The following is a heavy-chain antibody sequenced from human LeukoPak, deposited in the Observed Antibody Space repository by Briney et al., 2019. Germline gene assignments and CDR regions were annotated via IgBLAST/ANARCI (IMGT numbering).Heavy chain of an antibody. CDR2: ISWDGGGT. V-gene: IGHV3-43*01. CDR3: EKGGRTHPDY. J-gene: IGHJ4*02. CDR1: GFTFDDYT. Sequence: GGSLRLSCAASGFTFDDYTMHWVRQVPGKGLEWVSLISWDGGGTYYADSVKGRFTISRDNSKDSLFLQMNSLTAEDTAFYYCEKGGRTHPDYWGQGTLVTVSS.